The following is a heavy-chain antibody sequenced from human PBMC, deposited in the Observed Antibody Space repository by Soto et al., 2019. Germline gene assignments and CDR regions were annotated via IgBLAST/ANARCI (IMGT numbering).Heavy chain of an antibody. CDR1: GFTFSSYA. CDR2: ISYDGSNK. Sequence: GGSLRLSCAASGFTFSSYAMHWVRQAPGKGPEWVAVISYDGSNKYYADSVKGRFTISRDNSKNTLYLQMNSLRAEDTAVYYCARSPVAGPYYFDYWGQGTLVTVSS. D-gene: IGHD6-19*01. J-gene: IGHJ4*02. CDR3: ARSPVAGPYYFDY. V-gene: IGHV3-30-3*01.